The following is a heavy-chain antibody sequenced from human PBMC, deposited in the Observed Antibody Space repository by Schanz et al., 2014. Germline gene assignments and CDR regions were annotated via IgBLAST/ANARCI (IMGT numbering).Heavy chain of an antibody. CDR1: GYIFGSHG. D-gene: IGHD3-10*01. J-gene: IGHJ3*02. CDR2: INAHTGNT. Sequence: QLMQSGSEVRKPGASVKVSCKASGYIFGSHGMTWVRQAPGQGPELMGWINAHTGNTQYAQKFQGRVNMTRDTVTTTVHLELTRLRTDDTAIYYCARVHIATYHYNSPGAFDIWAQWTRVTVSS. V-gene: IGHV1-18*01. CDR3: ARVHIATYHYNSPGAFDI.